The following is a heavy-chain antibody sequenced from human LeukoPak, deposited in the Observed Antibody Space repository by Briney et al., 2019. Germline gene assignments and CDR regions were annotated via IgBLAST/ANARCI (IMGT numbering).Heavy chain of an antibody. J-gene: IGHJ3*02. Sequence: SETLSLTCTVSGGSISSSSYYWGWIRQPPGKGLEWIGSIYYSGSTYYNPSLKSRVTISVDTSKDQFSLKLSSVTAADTAVYYCAREAMITMIVVVHDAFDIWGQGTMVTVSS. V-gene: IGHV4-39*07. D-gene: IGHD3-22*01. CDR3: AREAMITMIVVVHDAFDI. CDR2: IYYSGST. CDR1: GGSISSSSYY.